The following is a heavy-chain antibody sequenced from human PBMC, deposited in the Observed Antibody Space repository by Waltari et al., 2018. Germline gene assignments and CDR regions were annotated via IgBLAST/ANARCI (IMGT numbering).Heavy chain of an antibody. Sequence: QVQLVQSGAEVKKPGASVKVSCQASGYTFTSHGISWVRQAPGHGLEWMGWISAYNGNTNYAQKLQGRVTMTTDTSTSTAYMELRSLRSDDTAVYYCARLSGSGGSCYSGCYFDYWGQGTLVTVSS. CDR3: ARLSGSGGSCYSGCYFDY. CDR1: GYTFTSHG. D-gene: IGHD2-15*01. CDR2: ISAYNGNT. V-gene: IGHV1-18*01. J-gene: IGHJ4*02.